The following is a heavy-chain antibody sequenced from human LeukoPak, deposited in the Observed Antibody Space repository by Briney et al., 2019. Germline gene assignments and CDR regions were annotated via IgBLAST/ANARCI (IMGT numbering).Heavy chain of an antibody. CDR1: GFTFSSYG. D-gene: IGHD3-10*01. CDR3: ANSFGSYWTGFDY. V-gene: IGHV3-30*18. Sequence: GRSLRLSCAASGFTFSSYGMHWVRQAPGKGLEWVAVISYDGSNKYYADSVKGRFTISRDNSKNTLYLQMNSLRAEDTAVYYCANSFGSYWTGFDYWGQGTLVTVSS. J-gene: IGHJ4*02. CDR2: ISYDGSNK.